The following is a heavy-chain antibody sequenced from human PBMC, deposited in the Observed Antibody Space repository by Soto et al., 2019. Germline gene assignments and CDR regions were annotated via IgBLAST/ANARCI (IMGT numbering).Heavy chain of an antibody. Sequence: GGSLRLSCAASGFTFSSYEMNWVRQAPGKGLEWVSYISSSGSTIYYADSVRGRFTISRDNAKNSLYLQMNSLRAEDTAVYYCARVRHYDSSGYYYVTRAAFDIWGQGTMVPV. CDR2: ISSSGSTI. D-gene: IGHD3-22*01. J-gene: IGHJ3*02. CDR1: GFTFSSYE. CDR3: ARVRHYDSSGYYYVTRAAFDI. V-gene: IGHV3-48*03.